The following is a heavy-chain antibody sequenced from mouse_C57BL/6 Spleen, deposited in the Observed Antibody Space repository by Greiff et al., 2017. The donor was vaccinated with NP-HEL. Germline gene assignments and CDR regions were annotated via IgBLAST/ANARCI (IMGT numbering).Heavy chain of an antibody. D-gene: IGHD1-1*01. CDR1: GYSFTDYN. CDR2: INPNYGTT. Sequence: EVKLQESGPELVKPGASVKISCKASGYSFTDYNMNWVKQSNGKSLEWIGVINPNYGTTSYNQKFKGKATLTVDQSSSTAYMQLNSLTSEDSAVYYCAREGDYYGSSYENAMDYWGQGTSVTVSS. CDR3: AREGDYYGSSYENAMDY. J-gene: IGHJ4*01. V-gene: IGHV1-39*01.